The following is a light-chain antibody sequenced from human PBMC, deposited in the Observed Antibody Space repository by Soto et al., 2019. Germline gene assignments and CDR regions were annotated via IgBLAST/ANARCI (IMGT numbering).Light chain of an antibody. CDR1: SSDIGRNY. CDR2: ENY. CDR3: GTWDSSLTTFV. J-gene: IGLJ1*01. V-gene: IGLV1-51*02. Sequence: QSALTQPPSVSAVPGQKVTISCSESSSDIGRNYVSWYKHLPRTAPKLLIYENYKRPSGIPDRFSGSKSGTSATLGITGLQTGDEADYYCGTWDSSLTTFVFGTGTKVTVL.